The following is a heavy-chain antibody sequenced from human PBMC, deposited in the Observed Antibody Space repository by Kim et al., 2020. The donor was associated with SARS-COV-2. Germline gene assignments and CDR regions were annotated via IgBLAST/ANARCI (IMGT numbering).Heavy chain of an antibody. J-gene: IGHJ4*02. CDR2: ISYDGSNK. D-gene: IGHD6-13*01. Sequence: GGSLRLSCAASGFTFSSYAMHWVRQAPGKGLEWVAVISYDGSNKYYADSVKGRFTISRDNSKNTLYLQMNSLRAEDTAVYYCARDRHYSSSWHANLDYWGQGTLVTVSS. CDR1: GFTFSSYA. CDR3: ARDRHYSSSWHANLDY. V-gene: IGHV3-30*04.